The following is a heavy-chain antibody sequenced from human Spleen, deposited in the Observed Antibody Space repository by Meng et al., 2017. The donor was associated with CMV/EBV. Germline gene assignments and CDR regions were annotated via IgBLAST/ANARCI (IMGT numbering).Heavy chain of an antibody. D-gene: IGHD2-2*01. CDR2: ISGYNGNT. J-gene: IGHJ4*02. CDR1: GYTFTGYY. CDR3: ARDSPVYCSSISCLALTFIDH. V-gene: IGHV1-18*04. Sequence: ASVKVSCKASGYTFTGYYMHWVRQAPGQGLEWMGWISGYNGNTNYAQKFQGRVTMTTDTSTSTAYMELRSLRSDDTAVYYCARDSPVYCSSISCLALTFIDHWGQGTLVTVSS.